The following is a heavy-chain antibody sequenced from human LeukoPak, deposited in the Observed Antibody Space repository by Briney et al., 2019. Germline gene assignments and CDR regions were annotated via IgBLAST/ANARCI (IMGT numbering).Heavy chain of an antibody. CDR3: ARDVKYCTGGSCFSPFDY. D-gene: IGHD2-15*01. V-gene: IGHV3-21*01. J-gene: IGHJ4*02. Sequence: GGSLRLSCAASGFTFSSYGMHWVRQAPGKGLEWVSSISTSTAYIFYADSVKGRFTISRDNANNSLYLQMNSLRAEDTAVYYCARDVKYCTGGSCFSPFDYWGQGTLVTVSS. CDR1: GFTFSSYG. CDR2: ISTSTAYI.